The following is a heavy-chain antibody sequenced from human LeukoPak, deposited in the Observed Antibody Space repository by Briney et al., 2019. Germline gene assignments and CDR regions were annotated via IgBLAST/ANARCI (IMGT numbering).Heavy chain of an antibody. CDR1: GYTFTGYY. D-gene: IGHD2-2*01. Sequence: ASVKVSCKASGYTFTGYYMHWVRQAPGQGLEWMGEINPNSGGTNYAQKFQGRVTMTRDTSISTAYMELSRLRSDDTAVYYCARDMYIVVVPSASGYYYGMDVWGQGTTVTVSS. CDR2: INPNSGGT. CDR3: ARDMYIVVVPSASGYYYGMDV. V-gene: IGHV1-2*02. J-gene: IGHJ6*02.